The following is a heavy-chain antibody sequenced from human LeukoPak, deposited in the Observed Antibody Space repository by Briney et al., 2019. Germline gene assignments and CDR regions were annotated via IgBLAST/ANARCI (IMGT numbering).Heavy chain of an antibody. Sequence: ASVKVSCKASGYTFTSYGISWVRQAPGQGLEWMGWISAYNGNTNCAQKLQGRVTMTTDTSTSTAYMELRSLRSDDTAVYYCARDPALTVPTNWFDPWGQGALVTVSS. J-gene: IGHJ5*02. CDR2: ISAYNGNT. D-gene: IGHD2-2*01. CDR1: GYTFTSYG. V-gene: IGHV1-18*01. CDR3: ARDPALTVPTNWFDP.